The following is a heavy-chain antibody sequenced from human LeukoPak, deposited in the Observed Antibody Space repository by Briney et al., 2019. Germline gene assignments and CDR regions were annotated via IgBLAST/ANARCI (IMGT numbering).Heavy chain of an antibody. V-gene: IGHV1-18*01. Sequence: ASVKVSCKASSYTFTHYGISWVRQAPGQGLEWMGWINTYNGNTNYAQKLQGRLTMTTDTSTSTAYMELRSLRSNDTAVYYCAREYCSSTSCYSPDYWGQGTLVTVSS. J-gene: IGHJ4*02. CDR2: INTYNGNT. D-gene: IGHD2-2*01. CDR1: SYTFTHYG. CDR3: AREYCSSTSCYSPDY.